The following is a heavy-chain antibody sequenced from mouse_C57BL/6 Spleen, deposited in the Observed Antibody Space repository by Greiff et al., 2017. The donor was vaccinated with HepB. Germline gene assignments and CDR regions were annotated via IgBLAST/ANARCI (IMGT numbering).Heavy chain of an antibody. Sequence: QVHVKQPGAELVRPGSSVKLSCKASGYTFTSYWMDWVKQRPGQGLEWIGNIYPSDSETHYNQKFKDKATLTVDKSSSTAYMQLSSLTSEDSAVYYCARNYYGNYYYFDYWGQGTTLTVSS. CDR2: IYPSDSET. D-gene: IGHD2-1*01. V-gene: IGHV1-61*01. J-gene: IGHJ2*01. CDR3: ARNYYGNYYYFDY. CDR1: GYTFTSYW.